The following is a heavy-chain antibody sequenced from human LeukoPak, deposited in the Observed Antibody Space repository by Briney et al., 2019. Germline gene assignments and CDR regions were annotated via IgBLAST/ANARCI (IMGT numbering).Heavy chain of an antibody. CDR2: MNPNSGNT. CDR1: GYTFTSYD. Sequence: ASVKVSCKASGYTFTSYDINWVRQATGQGLEWMGWMNPNSGNTGYAQKFQGRVTITADESTSTAYMELSSLRSEDTAVYYCARFDWGHFDYWGQGTLVTVSS. V-gene: IGHV1-8*01. D-gene: IGHD3-16*01. CDR3: ARFDWGHFDY. J-gene: IGHJ4*02.